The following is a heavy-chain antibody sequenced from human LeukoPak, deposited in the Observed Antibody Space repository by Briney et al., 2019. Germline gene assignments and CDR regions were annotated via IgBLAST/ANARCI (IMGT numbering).Heavy chain of an antibody. CDR1: GGSFSGYY. V-gene: IGHV4-34*01. D-gene: IGHD3-3*01. CDR2: INHSGST. Sequence: PSETLSLTCAVYGGSFSGYYWSGIRQPPGKGREWIGEINHSGSTNYNPSLKRRGTISVDPSKNQISLKLSSFTAAAPAVYYCARGHYDFWSGYYTGLSENYMDVWGKGTTVTVSS. J-gene: IGHJ6*03. CDR3: ARGHYDFWSGYYTGLSENYMDV.